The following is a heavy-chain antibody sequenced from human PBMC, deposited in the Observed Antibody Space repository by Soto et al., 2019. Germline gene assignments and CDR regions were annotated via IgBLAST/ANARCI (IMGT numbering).Heavy chain of an antibody. V-gene: IGHV3-7*01. D-gene: IGHD3-10*01. J-gene: IGHJ4*02. CDR3: AAGFPPDY. CDR1: GFTFSTCW. CDR2: IKGDGSEK. Sequence: EVQLVESGGGLVQPGGSLKLSCAASGFTFSTCWMNWVRHAPGKGLEWVANIKGDGSEKYYVDSVKGRFTISRDNAKNSLYLQMDSLRGEDTALYYCAAGFPPDYWGPGALVTVSS.